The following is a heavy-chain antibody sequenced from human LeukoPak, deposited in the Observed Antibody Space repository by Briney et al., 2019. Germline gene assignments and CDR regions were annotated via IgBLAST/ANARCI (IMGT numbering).Heavy chain of an antibody. CDR1: GRSFSGYY. D-gene: IGHD1-7*01. V-gene: IGHV4-34*01. CDR3: ARGLELRY. CDR2: INDSGGT. J-gene: IGHJ4*02. Sequence: PSETLSLTCAVYGRSFSGYYYTWIRQPPGKGLEWLGEINDSGGTNYNPSLESRLTISADTSKNELSLKLTSVTAADTALYYCARGLELRYWGQGTLVTVSS.